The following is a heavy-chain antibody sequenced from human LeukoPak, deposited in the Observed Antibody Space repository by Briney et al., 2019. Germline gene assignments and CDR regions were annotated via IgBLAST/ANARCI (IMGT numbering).Heavy chain of an antibody. V-gene: IGHV3-30*04. CDR3: ARGGEQWLYYFDY. J-gene: IGHJ4*02. CDR1: GFTFSSYA. D-gene: IGHD6-19*01. Sequence: GGSLRLSCAASGFTFSSYAMHWVRQAPGKGLEWVAVISYDGSNKYYADSVKGRFTISRDNSKNTLYLQMNSLRAEHTAVYYCARGGEQWLYYFDYWGQGTLVTVSS. CDR2: ISYDGSNK.